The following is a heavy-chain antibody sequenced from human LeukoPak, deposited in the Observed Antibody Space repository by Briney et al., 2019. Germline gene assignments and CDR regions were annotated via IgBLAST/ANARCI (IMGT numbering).Heavy chain of an antibody. V-gene: IGHV4-59*01. CDR2: IYYSGST. Sequence: PSETLSLTCTVSGGSISSYYWSWIRQPPGKGLEWIGYIYYSGSTNYNPSLKSRVTISVDTSKNQFSLKLSSVTAADTAVYYCARCGGDCYYSPAFDIWGQGTMATVSS. D-gene: IGHD2-21*02. CDR1: GGSISSYY. CDR3: ARCGGDCYYSPAFDI. J-gene: IGHJ3*02.